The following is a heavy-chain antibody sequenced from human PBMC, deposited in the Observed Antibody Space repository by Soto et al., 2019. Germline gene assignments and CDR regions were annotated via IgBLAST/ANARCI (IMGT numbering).Heavy chain of an antibody. Sequence: PGGSLRLSCAASGFTFSNYAMTWVRQAPGKGLEWVSGISGNGTNKYYADSVKGRFTISRDNAKNTLYLQMNSLRAEDTAVYYCARAYYYYMDVWGKGTTVTVSS. CDR1: GFTFSNYA. V-gene: IGHV3-23*01. J-gene: IGHJ6*03. CDR3: ARAYYYYMDV. CDR2: ISGNGTNK.